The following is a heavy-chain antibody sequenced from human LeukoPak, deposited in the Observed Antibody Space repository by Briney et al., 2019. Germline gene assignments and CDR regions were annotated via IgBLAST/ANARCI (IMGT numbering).Heavy chain of an antibody. CDR2: ISYDGSNE. V-gene: IGHV3-30*18. Sequence: PGRSLRLSCAASGFSFRTYGMHWVRQAPGKGLEWVAGISYDGSNEYYEDSVKGRFTISRDNSKNTLDLQMNSLRAEDTAVYYCAKPRGGDSWAFDIWGQGTMVTVFS. CDR3: AKPRGGDSWAFDI. CDR1: GFSFRTYG. D-gene: IGHD2-21*02. J-gene: IGHJ3*02.